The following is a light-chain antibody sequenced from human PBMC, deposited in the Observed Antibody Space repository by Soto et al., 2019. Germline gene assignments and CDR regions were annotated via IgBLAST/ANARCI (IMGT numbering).Light chain of an antibody. CDR1: SSNIGRNT. J-gene: IGLJ3*02. Sequence: QTVVTQPPSASGTPGQRVTISCSGSSSNIGRNTVNWYQKLPGTAPRLLIYSDNQRPSGVPDRFSGSKSGTSASLAISGLQSEDEAHYYCAAWDDSLNGPMVFGGGTKLTVL. CDR2: SDN. CDR3: AAWDDSLNGPMV. V-gene: IGLV1-44*01.